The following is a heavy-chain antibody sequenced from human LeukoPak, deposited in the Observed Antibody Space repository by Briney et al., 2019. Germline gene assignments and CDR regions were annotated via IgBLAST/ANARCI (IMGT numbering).Heavy chain of an antibody. CDR2: IKQDGSKK. Sequence: GGSLRLSCVASEFPISSYWMTRVRQAPGKGLEGVANIKQDGSKKSYVDSVKGRFTISRDNAKNSLYLQMNSLRAEDTALYYCARDNPPDYWGQGTLVTVSS. V-gene: IGHV3-7*03. CDR3: ARDNPPDY. J-gene: IGHJ4*02. CDR1: EFPISSYW.